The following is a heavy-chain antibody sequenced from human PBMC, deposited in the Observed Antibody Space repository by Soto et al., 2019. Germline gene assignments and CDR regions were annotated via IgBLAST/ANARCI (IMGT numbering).Heavy chain of an antibody. V-gene: IGHV1-3*01. CDR1: GYTFTSYA. CDR3: ARDRDVVVVAATRTAFDY. J-gene: IGHJ4*02. Sequence: QVQLVQSGAEVKKPGASVKVSCKASGYTFTSYAMHWVRQAPGQRLEWMGWINAGNGNTKYSQKFQGRVTITRDTSASTAYMELSSLRSEDTAVYYCARDRDVVVVAATRTAFDYRGQGTLVTVSS. CDR2: INAGNGNT. D-gene: IGHD2-15*01.